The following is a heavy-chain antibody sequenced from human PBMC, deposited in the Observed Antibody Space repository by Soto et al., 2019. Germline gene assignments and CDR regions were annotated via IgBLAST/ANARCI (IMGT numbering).Heavy chain of an antibody. V-gene: IGHV3-11*05. CDR1: GFTFSDYY. CDR3: ARGRVAAADYFDF. CDR2: ISSSTSHT. D-gene: IGHD2-2*01. Sequence: QVQLVESGGGLVKPGGSLRLSCAGSGFTFSDYYMTWILQAPGKGLEWVSYISSSTSHTNYADSVKGRFTISRDNAKNSLFLQMNSLRAEDTAVYYCARGRVAAADYFDFWGQGTLVTVSS. J-gene: IGHJ4*02.